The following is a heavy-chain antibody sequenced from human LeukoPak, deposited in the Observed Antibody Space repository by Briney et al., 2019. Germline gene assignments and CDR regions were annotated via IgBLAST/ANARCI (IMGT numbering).Heavy chain of an antibody. J-gene: IGHJ4*02. D-gene: IGHD6-13*01. Sequence: ASVKVSCKASGYTFTSYGISWVRQAPGQGLEWMGWISAYNGNTNYAQKLQGRVTMTTDTSTSTAYMELRSLRSDDTAVYYCARELRIAAAGTGGYYFDYWGQGTLVTVSS. V-gene: IGHV1-18*01. CDR1: GYTFTSYG. CDR2: ISAYNGNT. CDR3: ARELRIAAAGTGGYYFDY.